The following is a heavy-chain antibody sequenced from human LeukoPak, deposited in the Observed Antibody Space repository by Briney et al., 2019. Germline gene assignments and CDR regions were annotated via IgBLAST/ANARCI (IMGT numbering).Heavy chain of an antibody. Sequence: PGGSLRLSCAASGFTFSSYAMGWVRQAPGKGLEWVSGITSSGGNTYYADSVKGRFTISRDNSKNTLYLQVNSLRAEDMAVYYCAKENTMIVLGAFDIWGQGTMVTVSS. CDR3: AKENTMIVLGAFDI. J-gene: IGHJ3*02. CDR1: GFTFSSYA. V-gene: IGHV3-23*01. D-gene: IGHD3-22*01. CDR2: ITSSGGNT.